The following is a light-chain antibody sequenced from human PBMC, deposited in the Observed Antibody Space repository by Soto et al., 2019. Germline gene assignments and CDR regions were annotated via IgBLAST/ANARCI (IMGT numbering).Light chain of an antibody. Sequence: SYELTQPPSVSVSPGQTASITCSGDNLGEKYACWYHQKPGQSPVLVIYQDNKRPSGIPERFSGSNSGNTATLTISGTQDNDEGDYYRQTWDSSTGVVFGGGTKLTVL. V-gene: IGLV3-1*01. CDR1: NLGEKY. CDR2: QDN. J-gene: IGLJ2*01. CDR3: QTWDSSTGVV.